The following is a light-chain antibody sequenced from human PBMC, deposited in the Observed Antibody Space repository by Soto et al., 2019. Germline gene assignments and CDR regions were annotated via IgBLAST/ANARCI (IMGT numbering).Light chain of an antibody. CDR2: TAS. V-gene: IGKV1-9*01. J-gene: IGKJ2*01. CDR1: EGISNF. Sequence: IHLTQSPSFLSASVGDRVTITCRASEGISNFLAWYQQQPGKAPELLIYTASTLRNGVPSRFSGRGSGTEFTLTISSLQPEDFATCYCQQLHTYPYTFGQGTRLDI. CDR3: QQLHTYPYT.